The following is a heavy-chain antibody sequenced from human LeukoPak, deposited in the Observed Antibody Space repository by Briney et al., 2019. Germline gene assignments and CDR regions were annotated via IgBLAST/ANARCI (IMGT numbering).Heavy chain of an antibody. CDR3: HTLYSSGQTGPHFDY. J-gene: IGHJ4*02. CDR2: IIPIFGTA. CDR1: GYTFPGHY. V-gene: IGHV1-69*06. Sequence: ASVKVSCKASGYTFPGHYMHWVRQAPGQGLEWMGGIIPIFGTANYAQKFQGRVTITADKSTSTAYMELSSLRSEDTAVYYCHTLYSSGQTGPHFDYWGQGTLVTVSS. D-gene: IGHD6-19*01.